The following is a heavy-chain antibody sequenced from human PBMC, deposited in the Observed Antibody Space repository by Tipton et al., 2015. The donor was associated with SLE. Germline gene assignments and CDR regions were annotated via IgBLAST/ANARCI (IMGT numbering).Heavy chain of an antibody. Sequence: SLRLSCAASGFVFDHYAMHWVRQAPGKGLEWVSSISWNSDLIGYADSVKGRFTISRDNTNNSLSLQLNSLRGEDTAIYYCAKDGVLVDYWGGRGDLDYWGQGTLVTVSS. D-gene: IGHD2-21*01. CDR2: ISWNSDLI. CDR3: AKDGVLVDYWGGRGDLDY. V-gene: IGHV3-9*01. CDR1: GFVFDHYA. J-gene: IGHJ4*02.